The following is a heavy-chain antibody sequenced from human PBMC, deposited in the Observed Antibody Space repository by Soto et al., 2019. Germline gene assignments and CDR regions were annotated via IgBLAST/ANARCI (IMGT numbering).Heavy chain of an antibody. D-gene: IGHD7-27*01. Sequence: QVQLQESGPGLVKPSGTLSLTCAVSGASIISSNWWSWVRQPPGKGLEWIGEIFHSGTTNYSPSLKRLATRALDTSRTQFSLTLFSVTAADTAVYYCARLGPGATTWTTGAAFDFWGQGTMVTVSS. CDR2: IFHSGTT. V-gene: IGHV4-4*02. J-gene: IGHJ3*01. CDR1: GASIISSNW. CDR3: ARLGPGATTWTTGAAFDF.